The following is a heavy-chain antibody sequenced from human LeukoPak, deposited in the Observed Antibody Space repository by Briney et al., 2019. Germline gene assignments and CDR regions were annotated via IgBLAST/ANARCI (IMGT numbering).Heavy chain of an antibody. Sequence: PSETLSLTCTVSGGSISSGSYYWSWIRQPAGKGLEWIGYIYYSGSTYYNPSLKSRVTISVDTSKNQFSLKLSSVTAADTAVYYCAGGENPVLRYFDWPRFDYWGQGTLVTVSS. V-gene: IGHV4-30-4*08. D-gene: IGHD3-9*01. CDR3: AGGENPVLRYFDWPRFDY. CDR1: GGSISSGSYY. J-gene: IGHJ4*02. CDR2: IYYSGST.